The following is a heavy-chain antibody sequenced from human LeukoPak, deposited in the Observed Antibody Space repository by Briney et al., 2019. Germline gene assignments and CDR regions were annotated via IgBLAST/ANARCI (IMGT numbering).Heavy chain of an antibody. D-gene: IGHD6-19*01. CDR2: INSDGSSP. V-gene: IGHV3-74*01. J-gene: IGHJ6*02. CDR1: GFTFSTYW. CDR3: ARWGSSGWYPMDV. Sequence: GGSLRLSCAASGFTFSTYWMHWVRHAPGKGLVLVSCINSDGSSPSYADSVKGRFTISRDNAKNTVYLQMNSLRAEDTAVYYCARWGSSGWYPMDVWGQGTTVTVSS.